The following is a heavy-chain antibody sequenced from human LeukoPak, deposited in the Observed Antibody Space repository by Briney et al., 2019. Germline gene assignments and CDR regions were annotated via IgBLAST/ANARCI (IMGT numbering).Heavy chain of an antibody. CDR3: ARDQACSSTSCSRRAPFDY. J-gene: IGHJ4*02. V-gene: IGHV4-4*07. Sequence: SETLSLTCTVSGGSISSYYWSWIRQPAGKGLEWIGRIYTSGSTDYNPSLKSRVTISVDKSKNQFSLKLSSVTAADTAVYYCARDQACSSTSCSRRAPFDYWGQGTLVTVSS. D-gene: IGHD2-2*01. CDR1: GGSISSYY. CDR2: IYTSGST.